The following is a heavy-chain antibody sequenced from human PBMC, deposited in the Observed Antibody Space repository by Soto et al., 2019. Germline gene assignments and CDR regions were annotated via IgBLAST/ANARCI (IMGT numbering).Heavy chain of an antibody. CDR2: IIPIFGTA. J-gene: IGHJ6*02. V-gene: IGHV1-69*13. CDR1: GGTFSSYA. D-gene: IGHD2-2*01. CDR3: ASLGYCSSTSCYYYYGMDV. Sequence: ASVKVSCKASGGTFSSYAISWVRQAPGQGLEWMGGIIPIFGTANYAQKFQGRVTITADESTSTAYMELSSLRSEDTAVYHCASLGYCSSTSCYYYYGMDVWGQGTTVTVSS.